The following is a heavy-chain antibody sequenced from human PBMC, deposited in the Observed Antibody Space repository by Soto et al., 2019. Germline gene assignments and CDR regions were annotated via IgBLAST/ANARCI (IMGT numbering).Heavy chain of an antibody. J-gene: IGHJ6*02. D-gene: IGHD3-16*01. V-gene: IGHV1-18*01. CDR1: GYTFTTYG. CDR3: AREGEMPYYYYGLDV. Sequence: QVQLVQSGAEVRKPGASVKVSCKASGYTFTTYGISWVRQAPGQGLEWMGWISGYNGHTKYAQKFQGRVTMTTDTSTSTVYMDLRSLRXXDXAVYYCAREGEMPYYYYGLDVWGQGTTVTVSS. CDR2: ISGYNGHT.